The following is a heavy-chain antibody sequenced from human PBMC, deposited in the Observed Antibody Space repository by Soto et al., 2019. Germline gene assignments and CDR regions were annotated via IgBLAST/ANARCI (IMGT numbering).Heavy chain of an antibody. V-gene: IGHV1-69*02. J-gene: IGHJ4*02. CDR3: ARGVDIVATKRYYFDY. CDR1: GGTFSSYT. D-gene: IGHD5-12*01. Sequence: QVQLVQSGAEVKKPGSSVKVSCKASGGTFSSYTISWVRQAPGQGLEWMGRIIPILGIANYAQKFQGRVTITADKSTSTAYMELSSLRSEDTAVYYCARGVDIVATKRYYFDYWGQGTLVTVSS. CDR2: IIPILGIA.